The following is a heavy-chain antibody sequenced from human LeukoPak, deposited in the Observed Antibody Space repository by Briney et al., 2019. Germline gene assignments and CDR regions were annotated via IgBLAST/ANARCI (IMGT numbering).Heavy chain of an antibody. CDR3: ARDQVATTSEAYFDY. D-gene: IGHD5-24*01. CDR2: TYYRSEWYN. J-gene: IGHJ4*02. Sequence: SQTLSLTCAISGDSVSSNSAAWNWIRQSPSRGLEWLGRTYYRSEWYNDYAVSVKSRITINPDTSKNQFSLQPNSVTPEDTAVYYCARDQVATTSEAYFDYWGQGTLVTVSS. V-gene: IGHV6-1*01. CDR1: GDSVSSNSAA.